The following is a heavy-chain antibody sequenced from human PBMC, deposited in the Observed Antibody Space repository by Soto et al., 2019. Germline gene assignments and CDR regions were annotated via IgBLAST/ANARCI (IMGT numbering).Heavy chain of an antibody. D-gene: IGHD6-6*01. Sequence: GSLRLSCAASGFTFSDYYMSWIRQAPGKGLEWVSYISSSGSTIYYADSVKGRFTISRDNAKNSLYLQMNSLRAEDTAVYYCARVLRYSSSSYYFDYWGQGTLVTVSS. CDR3: ARVLRYSSSSYYFDY. J-gene: IGHJ4*02. V-gene: IGHV3-11*01. CDR2: ISSSGSTI. CDR1: GFTFSDYY.